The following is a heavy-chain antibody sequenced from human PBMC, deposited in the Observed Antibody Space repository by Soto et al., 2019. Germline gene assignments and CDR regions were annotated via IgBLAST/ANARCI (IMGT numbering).Heavy chain of an antibody. J-gene: IGHJ4*02. V-gene: IGHV4-31*03. CDR3: ARDVYDYGDYFDY. CDR1: GGSISSGGYY. CDR2: IYYSGST. D-gene: IGHD4-17*01. Sequence: SETLSLTCTVSGGSISSGGYYWSWIRQHPGKGLEWIGYIYYSGSTYYNPSLKSRVTISVDTSKNQFSLKLSSVTAADTGVYYCARDVYDYGDYFDYWGQGSLVTVSS.